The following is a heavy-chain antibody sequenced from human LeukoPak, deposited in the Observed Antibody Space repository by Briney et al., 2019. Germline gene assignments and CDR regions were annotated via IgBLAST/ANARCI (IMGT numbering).Heavy chain of an antibody. CDR2: ISYDGSNK. V-gene: IGHV3-30-3*01. J-gene: IGHJ4*02. D-gene: IGHD2-2*01. CDR1: GFTFSSYA. Sequence: GGSLRLSCAASGFTFSSYAMHWVRQAPGKGLEWVAVISYDGSNKYYADSVKGRFTISRDNSKNTLYLQMNSLRAEDTAEYYCASDVPAAAILDDYWGQGTLVTVSS. CDR3: ASDVPAAAILDDY.